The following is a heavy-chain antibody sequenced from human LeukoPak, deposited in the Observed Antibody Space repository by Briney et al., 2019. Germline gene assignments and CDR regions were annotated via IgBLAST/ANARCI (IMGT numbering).Heavy chain of an antibody. Sequence: GGSLRLSCSASGFTFSSYAMHWVRQAPGKGLEYVSAISINGGSTYYADSVKGRFTTSRDNSKNTLYLQMSSLRAGDTAVYYCVKGGYGSGSYFDYWGQGALVTVSS. CDR3: VKGGYGSGSYFDY. J-gene: IGHJ4*02. V-gene: IGHV3-64D*06. CDR2: ISINGGST. CDR1: GFTFSSYA. D-gene: IGHD1-26*01.